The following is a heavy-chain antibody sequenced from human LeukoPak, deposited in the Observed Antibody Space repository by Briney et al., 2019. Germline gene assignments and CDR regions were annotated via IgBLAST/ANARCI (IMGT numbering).Heavy chain of an antibody. Sequence: PGGSLRLSCAASGFTFSSYAMSWVRQAPGKGLEWVSAISGSGGSTYYADSVKGRFTISRDNSANTLYLQMKSLRAEDTAVYYCAKARIPHYYYYYGMDVWGQGTTVTVSS. D-gene: IGHD2-2*02. CDR2: ISGSGGST. CDR3: AKARIPHYYYYYGMDV. CDR1: GFTFSSYA. J-gene: IGHJ6*02. V-gene: IGHV3-23*01.